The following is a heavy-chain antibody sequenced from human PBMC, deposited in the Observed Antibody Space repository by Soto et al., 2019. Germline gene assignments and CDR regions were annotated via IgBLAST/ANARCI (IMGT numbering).Heavy chain of an antibody. Sequence: GRTLTNRTQTLTLTCSFSACSLSTSGLGVGWRRQSPGKGLEWLALIFWDDDKRHSPSLKSSVTITNDTSSNQVVLTMAKTDPVDTATYYCVHSRRLVHQSGGKYYFWDSWGQGTLVTVSS. D-gene: IGHD3-3*01. CDR2: IFWDDDK. CDR1: ACSLSTSGLG. V-gene: IGHV2-5*02. J-gene: IGHJ4*02. CDR3: VHSRRLVHQSGGKYYFWDS.